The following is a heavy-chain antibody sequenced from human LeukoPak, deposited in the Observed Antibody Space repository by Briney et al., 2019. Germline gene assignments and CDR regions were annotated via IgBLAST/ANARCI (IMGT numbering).Heavy chain of an antibody. J-gene: IGHJ4*02. CDR3: AKGGVITMIVVAAFDY. CDR1: GFTFSSYS. CDR2: ISSSSSYI. Sequence: PGGSLRLSCAASGFTFSSYSMNWVRQAPGKGLEWVSSISSSSSYIYYADSVKGRFTISRDNAKNSLYLQMNSLRAEDTAVYYCAKGGVITMIVVAAFDYWGQGTLVTVSS. V-gene: IGHV3-21*04. D-gene: IGHD3-22*01.